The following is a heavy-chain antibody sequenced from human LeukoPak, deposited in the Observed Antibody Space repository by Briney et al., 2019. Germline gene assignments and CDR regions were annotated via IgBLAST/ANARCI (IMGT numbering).Heavy chain of an antibody. D-gene: IGHD4-17*01. CDR2: ISAYNGNT. J-gene: IGHJ6*02. V-gene: IGHV1-18*01. Sequence: ASVKVSCKASGYTFTSYGISWVRQAPGQGLEWMGWISAYNGNTNYAQKLQGRVTMTTDTSTSTAYMELRSLRSDDTAVYYCVYGDYVLFDYYYGMDVWGQGTTVTASS. CDR3: VYGDYVLFDYYYGMDV. CDR1: GYTFTSYG.